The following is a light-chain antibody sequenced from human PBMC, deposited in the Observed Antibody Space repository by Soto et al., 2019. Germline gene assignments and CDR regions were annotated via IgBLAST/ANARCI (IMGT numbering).Light chain of an antibody. V-gene: IGKV1-5*03. CDR3: QQYQSYST. CDR2: KAS. J-gene: IGKJ1*01. Sequence: GDRVTITCRASQRINTWLAWYQQKPGNAPRLLIYKASNLQDGVPSRFSGSGSGTEFTLTISSLQPDDFASYYCQQYQSYSTFGQGTKVEIK. CDR1: QRINTW.